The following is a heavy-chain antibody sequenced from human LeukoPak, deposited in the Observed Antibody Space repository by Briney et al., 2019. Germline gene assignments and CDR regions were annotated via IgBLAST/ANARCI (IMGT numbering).Heavy chain of an antibody. CDR1: GGSISSYY. J-gene: IGHJ4*02. D-gene: IGHD3-3*01. V-gene: IGHV4-59*01. CDR3: ARGDFWSGYYD. Sequence: PSETLSLTCTVSGGSISSYYWSWIRQPPGKGLEWIGYIYYSGSTNYNPSLKSRVTISVDTSKNQFSLKLSSVTAADTAVYYCARGDFWSGYYDWGQGTLVTVSS. CDR2: IYYSGST.